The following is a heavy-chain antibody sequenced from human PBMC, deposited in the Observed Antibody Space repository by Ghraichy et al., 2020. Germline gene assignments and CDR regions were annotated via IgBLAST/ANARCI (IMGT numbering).Heavy chain of an antibody. V-gene: IGHV3-11*05. CDR3: TRELRGYSYDSI. J-gene: IGHJ4*02. CDR2: ISGSSSDI. D-gene: IGHD5-18*01. CDR1: GFTFNKYY. Sequence: GGSLRLSCAASGFTFNKYYMSWIRQAPGKGLEWVSYISGSSSDINYADSVKGRFTVSRDNAKNSLYLQMNSLRAEDTAVYYCTRELRGYSYDSIWGQGTLVTVSS.